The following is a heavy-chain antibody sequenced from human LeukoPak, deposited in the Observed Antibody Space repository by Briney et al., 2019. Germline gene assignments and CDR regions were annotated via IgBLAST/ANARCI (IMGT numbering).Heavy chain of an antibody. D-gene: IGHD2-2*01. V-gene: IGHV3-30-3*01. J-gene: IGHJ4*02. Sequence: GGSLRLSCAASGFTFSSYAMHWVRQAPGKGLEWVAVISYDGSNKYYADSVKGRFTISRDNSKNTLYLQMNSLRAEDTAAYYCAGSLVVPAAHFDYWGQGTLVTVSS. CDR3: AGSLVVPAAHFDY. CDR2: ISYDGSNK. CDR1: GFTFSSYA.